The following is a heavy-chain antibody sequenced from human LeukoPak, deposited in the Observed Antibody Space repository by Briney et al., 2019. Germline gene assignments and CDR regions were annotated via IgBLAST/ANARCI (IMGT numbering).Heavy chain of an antibody. V-gene: IGHV1-24*01. CDR3: ATAWNSGSYYSMGRLDP. D-gene: IGHD1-26*01. Sequence: VASVKVSCKVSGYTLTELSMHWVRQAPGKGLEWMGGFDPEDGETIYAQKFQGRVTMTEDTSTDTAYMELSSLRSEDTAVYYCATAWNSGSYYSMGRLDPWGQGTLVTVS. J-gene: IGHJ5*02. CDR2: FDPEDGET. CDR1: GYTLTELS.